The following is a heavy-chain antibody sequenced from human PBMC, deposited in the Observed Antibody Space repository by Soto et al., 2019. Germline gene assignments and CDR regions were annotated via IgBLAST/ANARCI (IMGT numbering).Heavy chain of an antibody. V-gene: IGHV3-23*01. Sequence: EVQLLESGGGLVQPGGSLRLSCAASGFTFNNYAMNWVRQAPGKGREWVSAISGSGISTYYADSVKGRFTISRDNSKNTLYLQMNSLRAEDTAVYYCAKDPSGSYFNGYGDSWGQGTLVTVSS. CDR2: ISGSGIST. J-gene: IGHJ5*01. D-gene: IGHD1-26*01. CDR1: GFTFNNYA. CDR3: AKDPSGSYFNGYGDS.